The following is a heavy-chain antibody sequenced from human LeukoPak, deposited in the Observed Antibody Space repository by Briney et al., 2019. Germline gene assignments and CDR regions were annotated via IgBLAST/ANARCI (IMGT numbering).Heavy chain of an antibody. J-gene: IGHJ5*02. CDR1: ENTFTNYY. CDR3: AITRRGYSGYDGEQYNWFDP. Sequence: ASVKVSCKASENTFTNYYMHWVRQAPGQGLEWLGIINPNGGRTAYAQNFQGRVSMTRDTSTTTVYMELSSLRSEDTAVYYCAITRRGYSGYDGEQYNWFDPWGQGTLVTVSS. CDR2: INPNGGRT. V-gene: IGHV1-46*01. D-gene: IGHD5-12*01.